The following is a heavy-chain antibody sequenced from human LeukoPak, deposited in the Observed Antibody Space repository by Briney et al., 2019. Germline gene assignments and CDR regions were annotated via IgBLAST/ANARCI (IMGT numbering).Heavy chain of an antibody. J-gene: IGHJ3*02. CDR2: IKSKTDGGTT. CDR1: GFTFSNAW. V-gene: IGHV3-15*01. D-gene: IGHD6-19*01. Sequence: GGFLRLSCAASGFTFSNAWMSWVRQAPGKGLEWVGRIKSKTDGGTTDYAAPVKGRFTISRDDSKNTLYLQMNSLGAEDTAVYYCAKGTGIAVAPDAFDIWGQGTMVTVSS. CDR3: AKGTGIAVAPDAFDI.